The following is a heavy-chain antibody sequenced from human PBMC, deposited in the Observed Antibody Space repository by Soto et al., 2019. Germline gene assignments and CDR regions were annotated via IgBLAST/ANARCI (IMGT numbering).Heavy chain of an antibody. V-gene: IGHV3-23*01. CDR3: AKGSLYDSSGYGTYFDY. D-gene: IGHD3-22*01. CDR2: ISGSGGST. Sequence: GGSLRLSCAASGFTFSSYAMSWVRQAPGKGLEWVSAISGSGGSTYYADSVKGRFTISRDNSKNTLYLQMNSLRAEDTAVYYCAKGSLYDSSGYGTYFDYRGQGTLVTVSS. J-gene: IGHJ4*02. CDR1: GFTFSSYA.